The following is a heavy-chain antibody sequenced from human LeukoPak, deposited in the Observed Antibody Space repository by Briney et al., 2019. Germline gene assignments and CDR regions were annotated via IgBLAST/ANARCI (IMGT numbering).Heavy chain of an antibody. D-gene: IGHD1-1*01. V-gene: IGHV3-64*01. Sequence: PGGSLRLSCAASGFTFSSYAMHWVRQTPGKGLEYVSAISSNGGSTYYANSVKGRFTISRDNSKNTLYLQMGSLRAEDMAVYYCARDNVEGVFDYWGQGTLVTVSS. CDR3: ARDNVEGVFDY. CDR2: ISSNGGST. CDR1: GFTFSSYA. J-gene: IGHJ4*02.